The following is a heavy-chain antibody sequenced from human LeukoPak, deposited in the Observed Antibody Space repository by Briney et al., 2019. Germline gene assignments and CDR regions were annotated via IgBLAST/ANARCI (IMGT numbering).Heavy chain of an antibody. J-gene: IGHJ4*02. CDR2: INHSGST. CDR3: ARVGAAAGTSDY. V-gene: IGHV4-34*01. Sequence: SETLSLTCAVYGGSFSGYYWSWIRQPPGKGLEWIGEINHSGSTNYNPSLKSRVTISVDTSKNQFSLKLSSVTATDTAVYYCARVGAAAGTSDYWGQGTLVTVSS. D-gene: IGHD6-13*01. CDR1: GGSFSGYY.